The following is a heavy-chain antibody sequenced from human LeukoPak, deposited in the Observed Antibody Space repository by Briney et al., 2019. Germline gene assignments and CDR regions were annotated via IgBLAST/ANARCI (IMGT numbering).Heavy chain of an antibody. J-gene: IGHJ4*02. V-gene: IGHV1-69*05. CDR2: IIPIFGTA. CDR1: GGTFSSYA. CDR3: ARDLIAVAGSVFDY. Sequence: ASVKVSCKASGGTFSSYAISWVRQAPGQGLEWMGRIIPIFGTANYAQKFQGRVTITTDESTSTAYMELSSLRSEDAAVYYCARDLIAVAGSVFDYWGQGTLVTVSS. D-gene: IGHD6-19*01.